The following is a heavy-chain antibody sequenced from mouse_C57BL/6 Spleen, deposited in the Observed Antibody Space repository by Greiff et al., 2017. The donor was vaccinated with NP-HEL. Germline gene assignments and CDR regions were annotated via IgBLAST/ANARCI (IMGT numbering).Heavy chain of an antibody. Sequence: QLKESGAELVKPGASVKISCKASGYAFSSYWMNWVKQRPGKGLEWIGQIYPGDGDTNYNGKFKGKATLTADKSSSTAYMQLSSLTSEDSAVYFCAREDYDYESYWGQGTLVTVSA. D-gene: IGHD2-4*01. CDR3: AREDYDYESY. CDR2: IYPGDGDT. V-gene: IGHV1-80*01. J-gene: IGHJ3*01. CDR1: GYAFSSYW.